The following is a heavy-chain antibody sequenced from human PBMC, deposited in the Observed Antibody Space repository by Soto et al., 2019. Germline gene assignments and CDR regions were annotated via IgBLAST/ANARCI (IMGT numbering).Heavy chain of an antibody. J-gene: IGHJ6*03. CDR2: ISAYNGNT. CDR1: GYTFTSYG. V-gene: IGHV1-18*01. D-gene: IGHD3-3*01. Sequence: ASVKVSCKASGYTFTSYGISWVRQAPGQGLEWMGWISAYNGNTNYAQKLQGRVTMTKDTSTSTAYMELRSLRSDDTAVYYCARDYDFTHYMDVRGQGTTVTVSS. CDR3: ARDYDFTHYMDV.